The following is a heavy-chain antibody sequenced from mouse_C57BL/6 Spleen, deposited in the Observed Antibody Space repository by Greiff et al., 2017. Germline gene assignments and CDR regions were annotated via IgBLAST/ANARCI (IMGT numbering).Heavy chain of an antibody. J-gene: IGHJ4*01. V-gene: IGHV1-53*01. CDR2: INPSNGGN. CDR1: GYTFTSYW. CDR3: AIPRYSRFMDY. Sequence: VQLQQPGTELVKPGASVKLSCKASGYTFTSYWMHWVQQRPGQGLEWIGNINPSNGGNNYNEKFKSKTTLSVDKSSSTAYMQLSSLTSEDSAFYYSAIPRYSRFMDYWGQGTSVTVSS. D-gene: IGHD2-12*01.